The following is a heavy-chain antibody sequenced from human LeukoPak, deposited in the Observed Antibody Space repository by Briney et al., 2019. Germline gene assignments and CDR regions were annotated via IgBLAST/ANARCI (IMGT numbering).Heavy chain of an antibody. D-gene: IGHD3-22*01. J-gene: IGHJ3*02. CDR2: INHSRST. CDR3: AGYYDSSGYYYGAFDI. CDR1: GGSFSGYY. V-gene: IGHV4-34*01. Sequence: PSETLSLTCAVYGGSFSGYYWSWIRQPPGKGLEWIGEINHSRSTNYNPSLKSRVTISVDTSKNQFSLKLSSVTAADTAVYYCAGYYDSSGYYYGAFDIWGQGTMVTVSS.